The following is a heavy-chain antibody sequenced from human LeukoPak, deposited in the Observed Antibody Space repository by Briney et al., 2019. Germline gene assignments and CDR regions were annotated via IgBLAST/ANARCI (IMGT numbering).Heavy chain of an antibody. D-gene: IGHD5-18*01. CDR2: INPDGNKK. CDR1: GLNFSSSW. CDR3: ARDLAYSRLDY. Sequence: PGGSLRLSCAVSGLNFSSSWMDWVRQAPGKGLEWVASINPDGNKKYSADSVKGRFTISRDNAENSLYLQMNSLRVEDTAFYYCARDLAYSRLDYWGQGMLVTVSS. J-gene: IGHJ4*02. V-gene: IGHV3-7*01.